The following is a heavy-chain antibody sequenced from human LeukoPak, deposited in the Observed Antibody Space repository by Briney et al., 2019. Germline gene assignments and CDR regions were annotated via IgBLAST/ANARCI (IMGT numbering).Heavy chain of an antibody. D-gene: IGHD7-27*01. CDR3: ATEAPRLGWFDP. Sequence: GASVKVSCKASGYTFTSYYMHWVRQAPGKGLEWMGGFDPEDGETIYAQKFQGRVTMTEDTSTDTAYMELSSLRSEDTAVYYCATEAPRLGWFDPWGQGTLVTVSS. CDR2: FDPEDGET. J-gene: IGHJ5*02. V-gene: IGHV1-24*01. CDR1: GYTFTSYY.